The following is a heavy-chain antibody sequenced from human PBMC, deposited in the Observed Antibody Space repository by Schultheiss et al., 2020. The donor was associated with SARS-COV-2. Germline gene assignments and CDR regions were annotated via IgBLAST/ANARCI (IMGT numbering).Heavy chain of an antibody. CDR3: ARAEGGYYYDSSGYDAFDI. J-gene: IGHJ3*02. Sequence: SETLSLTCTVSGGSISSYYWSWIRQPPGKGLEWVGYISYSGSTYYNPSLKRRVTISVDTSKNQFSLKLSSVTAADTAVYYCARAEGGYYYDSSGYDAFDIWGQGTMVTVSS. D-gene: IGHD3-22*01. V-gene: IGHV4-59*08. CDR2: ISYSGST. CDR1: GGSISSYY.